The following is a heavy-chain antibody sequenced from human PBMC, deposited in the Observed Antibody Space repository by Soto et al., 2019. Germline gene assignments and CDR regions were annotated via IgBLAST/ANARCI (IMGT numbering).Heavy chain of an antibody. V-gene: IGHV4-31*03. CDR1: GGSISTGGYY. Sequence: QVQLQESGPGLVKPSQTLSLTCTVSGGSISTGGYYWNWIRQHPGKGLEWIGYFYYSGSTYYNPSPXSXXTLSVHTSKNQFSLKLSSVTAADTAVYYCARSVFPWGQGTLVTVSS. CDR2: FYYSGST. J-gene: IGHJ5*02. CDR3: ARSVFP.